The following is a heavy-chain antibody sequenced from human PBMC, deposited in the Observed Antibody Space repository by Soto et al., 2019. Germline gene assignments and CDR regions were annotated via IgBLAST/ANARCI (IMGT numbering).Heavy chain of an antibody. CDR3: ARDPVAGTYFDY. V-gene: IGHV1-18*01. CDR2: INAYNGNT. D-gene: IGHD6-19*01. Sequence: QVQLVQSGAEVKKPGASVKVSCKASGYTFTSYGISWVRQAPGQGLEWMGWINAYNGNTNYAQKLQARVTMTTDTSTSTAYMALRSLRSEDTAVYYCARDPVAGTYFDYWGQRALVTVSS. CDR1: GYTFTSYG. J-gene: IGHJ4*02.